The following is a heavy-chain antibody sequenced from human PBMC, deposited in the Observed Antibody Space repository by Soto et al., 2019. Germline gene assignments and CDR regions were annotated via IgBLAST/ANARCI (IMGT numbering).Heavy chain of an antibody. Sequence: PGGSLRLSCAASGFTFSSYGMHWVRQAPGKGLEWVAVISYDGSNKYYADSVKGRFTISRDNSKNTLYLQMNSLRAEDTAVYYCAKAGDYYGSGSQRGPLCMDVWGQGTTVTVSS. CDR1: GFTFSSYG. V-gene: IGHV3-30*18. CDR3: AKAGDYYGSGSQRGPLCMDV. D-gene: IGHD3-10*01. CDR2: ISYDGSNK. J-gene: IGHJ6*02.